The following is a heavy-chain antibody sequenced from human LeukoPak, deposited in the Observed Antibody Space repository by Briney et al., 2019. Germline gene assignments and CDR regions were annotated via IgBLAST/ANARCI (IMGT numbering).Heavy chain of an antibody. CDR2: ISGSDTRT. V-gene: IGHV3-23*01. D-gene: IGHD3-22*01. Sequence: GGTLRLSCAASGFTFSSCAMSWVRQAPGKGLEWVSAISGSDTRTYYADSLKGRFTISRDNSKNTLYLQMDSLTAEDTAVYYCAKEDSRGHWFDYWGQGTLVTVSS. CDR3: AKEDSRGHWFDY. J-gene: IGHJ4*02. CDR1: GFTFSSCA.